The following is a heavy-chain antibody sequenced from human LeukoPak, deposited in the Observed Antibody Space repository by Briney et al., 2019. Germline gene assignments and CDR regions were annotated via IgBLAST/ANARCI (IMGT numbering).Heavy chain of an antibody. Sequence: PGGSLRRSCAASGFTFSSYGMHWVRQAPGKGLEWVAVIWYDGSNKYYADSVKGRFTISRDNSKNTLYLQMNSLRAEDTAVYYCAKASLYSSGWHAFDYWGQGTLVTVSS. CDR2: IWYDGSNK. CDR3: AKASLYSSGWHAFDY. D-gene: IGHD6-19*01. J-gene: IGHJ4*02. V-gene: IGHV3-33*06. CDR1: GFTFSSYG.